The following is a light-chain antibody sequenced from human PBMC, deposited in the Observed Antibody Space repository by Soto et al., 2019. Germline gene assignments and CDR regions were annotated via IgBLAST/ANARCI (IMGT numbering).Light chain of an antibody. Sequence: QSALTQPPSASGSPGQSVTISCTGTSSDVGGYNFVSWYQQHPGKAPKLMIYEVSKRPSGVPDRFSRSKSGNAASLTVSGIQAEDEADYYCSSYAGSKNFVFGGGTKLTVL. CDR1: SSDVGGYNF. CDR2: EVS. V-gene: IGLV2-8*01. CDR3: SSYAGSKNFV. J-gene: IGLJ2*01.